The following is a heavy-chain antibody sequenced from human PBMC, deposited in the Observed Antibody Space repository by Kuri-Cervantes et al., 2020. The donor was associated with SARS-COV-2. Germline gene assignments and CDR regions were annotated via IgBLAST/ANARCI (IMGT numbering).Heavy chain of an antibody. CDR1: GFTLSGSA. D-gene: IGHD3-3*01. V-gene: IGHV3-73*01. J-gene: IGHJ6*02. CDR2: IRSKANSYAT. CDR3: TAWAIFGAYGMDV. Sequence: GESLKISCAASGFTLSGSAMHWVRQASGKGLEWVGRIRSKANSYATAYAASVKGRFTISRDDSKNTAYLQMNSLKTEDTAVYYCTAWAIFGAYGMDVWGQGTTVTVSS.